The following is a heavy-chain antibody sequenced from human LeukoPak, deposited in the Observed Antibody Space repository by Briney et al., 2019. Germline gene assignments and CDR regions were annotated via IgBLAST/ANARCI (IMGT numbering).Heavy chain of an antibody. D-gene: IGHD2-8*01. CDR3: ARELLGYCTNGVCYYLDY. CDR1: GGSISSYY. V-gene: IGHV4-4*07. Sequence: SETLSLTCTVSGGSISSYYWSWIRQPAGKGLEWIGRIYTSGSTNYNPSLKSRVTISVDTSKNQFSLKLSSVTAADTAVYYCARELLGYCTNGVCYYLDYWGQGTMVTVSS. CDR2: IYTSGST. J-gene: IGHJ4*02.